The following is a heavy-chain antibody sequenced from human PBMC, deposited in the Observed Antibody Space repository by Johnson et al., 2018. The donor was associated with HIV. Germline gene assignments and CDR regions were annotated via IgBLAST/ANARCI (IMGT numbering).Heavy chain of an antibody. CDR3: ARVSLYYGSGNDAFDI. J-gene: IGHJ3*02. V-gene: IGHV3-30*14. CDR2: ISYDGSNK. Sequence: QVQLVESGGGVVQPGRSLRLSCAASGFTFSSYDMHWVRQAPGKGLEWVAVISYDGSNKYYADSEKGRFTISRDNSKNTLYLQMNSLRAEDTAVYYCARVSLYYGSGNDAFDIWGQGTMVTVSS. CDR1: GFTFSSYD. D-gene: IGHD3-10*01.